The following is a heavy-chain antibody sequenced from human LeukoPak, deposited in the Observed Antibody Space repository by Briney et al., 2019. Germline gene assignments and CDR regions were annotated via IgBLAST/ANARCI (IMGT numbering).Heavy chain of an antibody. J-gene: IGHJ3*02. V-gene: IGHV3-7*03. D-gene: IGHD1-26*01. Sequence: GGSLRLSCAASGFFFSNYWMSWVRQARGKGLEWVANINLDGNARIYVDAVKGRFTVSRDNNKNSVYLQMTSLRTDDTAVYYCARRIVGRDPASDIWGQGTMVTVSS. CDR2: INLDGNAR. CDR1: GFFFSNYW. CDR3: ARRIVGRDPASDI.